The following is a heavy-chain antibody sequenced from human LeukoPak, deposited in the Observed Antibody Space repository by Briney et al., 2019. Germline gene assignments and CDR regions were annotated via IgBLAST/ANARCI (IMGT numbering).Heavy chain of an antibody. J-gene: IGHJ5*02. CDR1: GFTFSSYG. D-gene: IGHD6-19*01. CDR3: ARTAVAGTRGWFDP. V-gene: IGHV3-23*01. CDR2: ISGSGGST. Sequence: GGSLRLSCAASGFTFSSYGMSWVRQAPGKGLEWVSAISGSGGSTYYADSVKGRFTISRDNSKNTLYLQMNSLRAEDTALYYCARTAVAGTRGWFDPWGQGTLVTVSS.